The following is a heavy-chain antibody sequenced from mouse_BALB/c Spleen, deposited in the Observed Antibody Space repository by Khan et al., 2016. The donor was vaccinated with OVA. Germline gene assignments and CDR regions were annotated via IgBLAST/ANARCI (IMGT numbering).Heavy chain of an antibody. CDR1: GYTFTDYY. J-gene: IGHJ3*01. Sequence: QVQLQQSGAELARPGASVRLSCKASGYTFTDYYINWVKQRTGQGLEWIGEISPGSGDSFYNEKFKGKATLTADKSSSTAYIQLSSLTSEDSAVYFCARRNYFGYTFAYWGQGTLVTVSA. D-gene: IGHD1-2*01. CDR2: ISPGSGDS. V-gene: IGHV1-77*01. CDR3: ARRNYFGYTFAY.